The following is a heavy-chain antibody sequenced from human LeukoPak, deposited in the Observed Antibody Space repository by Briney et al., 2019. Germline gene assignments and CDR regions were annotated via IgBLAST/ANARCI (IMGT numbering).Heavy chain of an antibody. J-gene: IGHJ6*02. V-gene: IGHV1-18*01. CDR2: ISAYNGNT. Sequence: ASVKVSCKASGYTFTSYGISWVRQAPGQGLEWMGWISAYNGNTNYAQKLQGRVTMTTDTSTSTAYMELRSLRSDDTAVYYCARDQDCSGGSCYDPYYYYGMDVWGQGTTVTVSS. D-gene: IGHD2-15*01. CDR3: ARDQDCSGGSCYDPYYYYGMDV. CDR1: GYTFTSYG.